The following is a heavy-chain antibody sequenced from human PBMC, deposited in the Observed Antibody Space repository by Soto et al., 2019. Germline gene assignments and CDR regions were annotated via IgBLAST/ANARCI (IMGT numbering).Heavy chain of an antibody. Sequence: QVQLVESGGGVVQPGRSVRLSCAASGFTFSRYGMHWVRQAPGKGLEWVTVISYDGSDKYYADSVKGRFTISRDNSKSTLYLQVNSLSVEDTTIYYCAKGQIVATGRGYYGMGVWGQGTTVTVSS. CDR2: ISYDGSDK. V-gene: IGHV3-30*18. CDR3: AKGQIVATGRGYYGMGV. J-gene: IGHJ6*02. D-gene: IGHD5-12*01. CDR1: GFTFSRYG.